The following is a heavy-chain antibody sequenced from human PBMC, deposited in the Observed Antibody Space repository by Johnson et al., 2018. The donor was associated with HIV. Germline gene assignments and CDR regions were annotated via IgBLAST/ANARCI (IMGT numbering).Heavy chain of an antibody. Sequence: QVQLVESGGGLVKPGGSLRLSCAASGFTFSDSYMSWIRQAPGKGLEWVTFIRYDGSNKYYAESVKGRFTISRDNVNNSVFLLLNSLKVEDTAVYFCARAHLIFPKNAFDNWGQGTMVTVSS. V-gene: IGHV3-30*02. CDR3: ARAHLIFPKNAFDN. J-gene: IGHJ3*02. D-gene: IGHD3-3*02. CDR1: GFTFSDSY. CDR2: IRYDGSNK.